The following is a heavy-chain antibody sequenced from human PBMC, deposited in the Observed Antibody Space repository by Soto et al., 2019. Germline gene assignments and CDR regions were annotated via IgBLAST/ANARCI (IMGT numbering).Heavy chain of an antibody. D-gene: IGHD3-22*01. J-gene: IGHJ4*02. CDR1: GFTFNNAW. CDR3: TTAENYYDSSSFDY. Sequence: PGGSLRPSCGASGFTFNNAWMNWVRQAPGKGLEWVGRIKSKTDGGTTDYAALVKGRFTISSDDSNTTLYLQLNGLKTEDTAVYYCTTAENYYDSSSFDYWGQGTLVTVSS. V-gene: IGHV3-15*01. CDR2: IKSKTDGGTT.